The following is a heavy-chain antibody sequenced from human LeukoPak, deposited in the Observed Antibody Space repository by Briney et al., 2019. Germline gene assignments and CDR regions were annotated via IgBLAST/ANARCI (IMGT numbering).Heavy chain of an antibody. V-gene: IGHV3-30*02. CDR3: AKDRRPNNYHASGTHY. J-gene: IGHJ4*02. Sequence: PGGSLSLSCAASGLTFSSYGMHWVRQAPGKGLEWVAFIRYDGSHKYYADSVKGRFTISRDNSKNTLYLQMNSLRAEDTAVYYCAKDRRPNNYHASGTHYWGQGTPVTVSS. CDR1: GLTFSSYG. CDR2: IRYDGSHK. D-gene: IGHD3-10*01.